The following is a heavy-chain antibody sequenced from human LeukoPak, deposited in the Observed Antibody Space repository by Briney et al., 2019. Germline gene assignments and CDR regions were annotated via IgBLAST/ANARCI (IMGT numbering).Heavy chain of an antibody. Sequence: RASVKVSCKASGGTFSSYAISWVRQAPGQGLEWMGGIIPIFGTANYAQKFHGRVTITADESTSTAYMELSSLRSEDTAVYYCARDKVYGSGPSDYYYYYMDVWGKGTTVTVSS. CDR2: IIPIFGTA. CDR3: ARDKVYGSGPSDYYYYYMDV. D-gene: IGHD3-10*01. J-gene: IGHJ6*03. CDR1: GGTFSSYA. V-gene: IGHV1-69*13.